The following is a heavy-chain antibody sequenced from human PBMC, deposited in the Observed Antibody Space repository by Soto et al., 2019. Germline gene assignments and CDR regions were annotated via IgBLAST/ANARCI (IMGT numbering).Heavy chain of an antibody. V-gene: IGHV4-34*01. CDR1: GGFVSSGSYY. CDR2: MSHSGGT. J-gene: IGHJ3*02. D-gene: IGHD1-1*01. Sequence: QVQLQQWGAGLLKPSETLSLTCAVYGGFVSSGSYYWSCIRQPPGKGLEWIGEMSHSGGTHFNPSLKSRVTISVDTSKNQFSLKRSSVTAADTALYYCARVERGTATTVVDAFDIWGPGKMVTVSS. CDR3: ARVERGTATTVVDAFDI.